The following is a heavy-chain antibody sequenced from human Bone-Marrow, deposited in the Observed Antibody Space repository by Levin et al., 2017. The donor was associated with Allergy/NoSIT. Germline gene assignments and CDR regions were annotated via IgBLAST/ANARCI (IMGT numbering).Heavy chain of an antibody. CDR1: GGSLSNHY. CDR3: ARHFPEGIAAYPYKMFDP. V-gene: IGHV4-59*08. J-gene: IGHJ5*02. Sequence: GSLRLSCDVSGGSLSNHYWSWIRQPPGKALEWIGYIFDTGRPKYNPSLEGRVTISGDSSKNQFSLKLKSVTATDTAVYYCARHFPEGIAAYPYKMFDPWGQGTLVTVSS. CDR2: IFDTGRP. D-gene: IGHD6-13*01.